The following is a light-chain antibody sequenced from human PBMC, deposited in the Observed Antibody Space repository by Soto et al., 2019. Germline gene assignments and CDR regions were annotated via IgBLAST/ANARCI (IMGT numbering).Light chain of an antibody. V-gene: IGKV3-20*01. J-gene: IGKJ1*01. CDR3: QQYGGSPRT. Sequence: ETVLTQSPATPSLSPGERATLSCRASQSVSSYLAWYQQKPGQAPRLLIYGASRRATGIPDRFSGSGSGTDFTLTISRLEPEDFAVYYCQQYGGSPRTFGQGTKVDIK. CDR2: GAS. CDR1: QSVSSY.